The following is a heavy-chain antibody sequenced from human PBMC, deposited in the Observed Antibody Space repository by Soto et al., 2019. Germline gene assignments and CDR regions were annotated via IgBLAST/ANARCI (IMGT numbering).Heavy chain of an antibody. D-gene: IGHD1-1*01. J-gene: IGHJ4*02. V-gene: IGHV1-18*01. Sequence: QVHLVQSGAEVKKPGASVKVSCKGSGYTFTSYGITWVRQAPGQGLEWMGWISAHNGNTDYAQRLQGIVTVTRDTSTSTAYRELRSLRSDDTAVYYCARGRYGDYWGQGALVTVSS. CDR3: ARGRYGDY. CDR1: GYTFTSYG. CDR2: ISAHNGNT.